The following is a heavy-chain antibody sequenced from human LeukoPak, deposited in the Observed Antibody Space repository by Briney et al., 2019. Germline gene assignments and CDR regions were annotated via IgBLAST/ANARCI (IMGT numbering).Heavy chain of an antibody. D-gene: IGHD2-15*01. CDR3: ARDLTSGYCSGGSCYSEYYYYYMDV. J-gene: IGHJ6*03. Sequence: ASVKVSCKASGYTFTHYYMHWVRQAPGQGLEWMGWINPNSGGTNYAQKFQGRVTMTSDTSISTAYMVLSRLRSDDTGVYFCARDLTSGYCSGGSCYSEYYYYYMDVWGKGTTVTVSS. V-gene: IGHV1-2*02. CDR1: GYTFTHYY. CDR2: INPNSGGT.